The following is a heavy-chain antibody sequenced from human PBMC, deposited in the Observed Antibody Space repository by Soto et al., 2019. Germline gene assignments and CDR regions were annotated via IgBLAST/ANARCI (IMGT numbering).Heavy chain of an antibody. J-gene: IGHJ5*02. CDR3: AREGYFAPREWDWFDP. V-gene: IGHV1-69*04. CDR1: GGTFSSYA. Sequence: GASVKISCKASGGTFSSYAISWVRQAPGQGIKRKGKIIPILGIANYAQKFQGRVTITADKSTSTAYMELSSLRSEDTAVYYCAREGYFAPREWDWFDPWGQGTLVTVSS. CDR2: IIPILGIA. D-gene: IGHD3-9*01.